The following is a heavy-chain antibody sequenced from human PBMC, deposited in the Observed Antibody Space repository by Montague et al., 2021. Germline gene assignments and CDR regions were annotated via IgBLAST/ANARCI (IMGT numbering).Heavy chain of an antibody. J-gene: IGHJ5*02. V-gene: IGHV4-39*01. Sequence: SETLSLTCTVSGGSISSNSYWWACIRQPPGKGLEYVGTTFNTGSSYYSPSLKSRATISVDTSKNQFSLRLSAVTAADTAVYYCARSLYCIGGSCYSGFDPWGQRTLVTVAS. CDR1: GGSISSNSYW. D-gene: IGHD2-15*01. CDR3: ARSLYCIGGSCYSGFDP. CDR2: TFNTGSS.